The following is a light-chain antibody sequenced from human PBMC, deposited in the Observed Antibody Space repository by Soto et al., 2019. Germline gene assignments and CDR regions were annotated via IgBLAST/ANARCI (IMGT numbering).Light chain of an antibody. J-gene: IGKJ3*01. CDR2: AAS. Sequence: PGEGATLSCRASQSVHNNYLAWYQQKPGQAPRLLIYAASGRATGIPDRFSGSGSGTDFTLTISRLEPEDFAVYYCQQYGSSPKFGPGTKVDIK. V-gene: IGKV3-20*01. CDR1: QSVHNNY. CDR3: QQYGSSPK.